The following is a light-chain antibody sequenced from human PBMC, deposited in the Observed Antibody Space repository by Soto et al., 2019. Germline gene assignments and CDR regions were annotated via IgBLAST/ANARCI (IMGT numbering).Light chain of an antibody. J-gene: IGKJ4*01. CDR2: TAS. Sequence: DIQMTQSPSSLSASVGDRVTITCRASQGISNSLAWYQQKPGKVPKLLIYTASTLQSGVPSRFSGRGFGTDFTLTITSLQPEDVVTYYCQKYNIAPLTFGGGTKVEIK. CDR3: QKYNIAPLT. V-gene: IGKV1-27*01. CDR1: QGISNS.